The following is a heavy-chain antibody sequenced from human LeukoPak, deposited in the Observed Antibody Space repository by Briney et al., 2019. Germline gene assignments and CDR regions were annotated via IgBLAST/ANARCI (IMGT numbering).Heavy chain of an antibody. J-gene: IGHJ3*02. CDR2: INSGGSTI. Sequence: GGSLRLSCAASGFTFSSYEMNWVRQAPGKGLEWVSYINSGGSTIYSADSVKGRFTISRDNAKNSLYLQMNKLRADDTAVYYCASVGGGHIGLAGRHDAFDIWGQGTMVTVSS. CDR3: ASVGGGHIGLAGRHDAFDI. V-gene: IGHV3-48*03. CDR1: GFTFSSYE. D-gene: IGHD6-19*01.